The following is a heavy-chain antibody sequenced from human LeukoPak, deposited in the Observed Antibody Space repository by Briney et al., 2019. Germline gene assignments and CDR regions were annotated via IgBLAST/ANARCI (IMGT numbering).Heavy chain of an antibody. CDR1: GFTFSSNW. CDR3: ARDGDSSGYYYLTYYYYGMDV. D-gene: IGHD3-22*01. Sequence: PGGSLRLSCAASGFTFSSNWMHWVRQAPGKGLVWVSHINRDGSTTYYADSVKGRFTIPRDNAKNTLYLQMNSLRAEDTAVYYCARDGDSSGYYYLTYYYYGMDVWGQGTTVTVSS. J-gene: IGHJ6*02. CDR2: INRDGSTT. V-gene: IGHV3-74*01.